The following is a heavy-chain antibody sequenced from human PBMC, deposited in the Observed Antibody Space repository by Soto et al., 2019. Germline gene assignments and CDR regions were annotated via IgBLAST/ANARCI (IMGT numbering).Heavy chain of an antibody. CDR3: AREARASPEY. Sequence: GGSLRLSCAASGFTFSDFYMSWVRQAPGKGLEWVSYITGTGSYTNYADSVKGRFTISRDNAKNSLYLEMNSLRDEDTAVYYCAREARASPEYWGQGTLVTSPQ. J-gene: IGHJ4*02. V-gene: IGHV3-11*06. CDR1: GFTFSDFY. CDR2: ITGTGSYT.